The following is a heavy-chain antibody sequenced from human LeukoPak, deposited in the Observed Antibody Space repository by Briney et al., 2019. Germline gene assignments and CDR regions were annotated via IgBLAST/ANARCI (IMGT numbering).Heavy chain of an antibody. CDR1: GGSISSYY. J-gene: IGHJ4*02. CDR3: ARDPHY. Sequence: PSETLSLTCTVSGGSISSYYWSWIRQPPGKGLEWIGYIYYSGSTNYNSSLKSRVTISVDTSKNQFSLKLSSVTAADTAVYYCARDPHYWGQGTLVTVSS. CDR2: IYYSGST. V-gene: IGHV4-59*01.